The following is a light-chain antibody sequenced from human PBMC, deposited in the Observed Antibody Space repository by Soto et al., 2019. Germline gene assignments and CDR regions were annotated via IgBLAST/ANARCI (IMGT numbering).Light chain of an antibody. J-gene: IGKJ4*01. Sequence: DIQMTQSPSSLSASVGDRVTITCRASQSIASYLNWYQHKPGKAPKLLIYAASSLQSGVPSRFSGSGSGTDFTLTISSLQPDDFASYYCQQSYNTPLTFGGGTKVEIK. V-gene: IGKV1-39*01. CDR2: AAS. CDR3: QQSYNTPLT. CDR1: QSIASY.